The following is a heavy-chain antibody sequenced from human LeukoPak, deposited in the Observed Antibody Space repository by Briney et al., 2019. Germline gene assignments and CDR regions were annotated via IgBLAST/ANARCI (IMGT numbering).Heavy chain of an antibody. J-gene: IGHJ3*02. V-gene: IGHV3-7*01. Sequence: GGSLRLSCEAPGLTFSNFWMTWLRQAPGKGLEWVANIKQDGSETYYLDSVRGRFTISRDNAKNSMYLQMNSLKGEDTAVYYCARNDAFDIWGQGTMVTVSS. CDR3: ARNDAFDI. CDR1: GLTFSNFW. CDR2: IKQDGSET.